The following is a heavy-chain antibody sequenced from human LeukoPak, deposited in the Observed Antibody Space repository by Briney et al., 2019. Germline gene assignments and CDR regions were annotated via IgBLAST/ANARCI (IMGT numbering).Heavy chain of an antibody. V-gene: IGHV3-23*01. J-gene: IGHJ4*02. CDR1: GFMFSDYA. CDR3: AKDIVVVPEDY. Sequence: GGSLRLSCAASGFMFSDYAMSWVRQAPGKGLEWVSSISASGGNTYYADSVKGRFTISRDNSKNTLYLQMNSLRAEDAAIYYCAKDIVVVPEDYWGQGTLVIVSS. D-gene: IGHD3-22*01. CDR2: ISASGGNT.